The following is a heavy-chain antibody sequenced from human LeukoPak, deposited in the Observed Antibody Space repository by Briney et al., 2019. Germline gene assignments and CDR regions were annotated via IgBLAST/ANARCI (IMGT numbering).Heavy chain of an antibody. V-gene: IGHV3-53*01. CDR3: ARDVEPLAANTLAY. CDR2: LYSDGNT. D-gene: IGHD1-14*01. CDR1: GFTVITND. J-gene: IGHJ4*02. Sequence: GGSLRLSCAASGFTVITNDMTWVRQAPGKGLEWDSVLYSDGNTKYADSVQGRFTISRDNSKNTLYLEMNSLSPDDTAVYYCARDVEPLAANTLAYWGQGTLVTVSS.